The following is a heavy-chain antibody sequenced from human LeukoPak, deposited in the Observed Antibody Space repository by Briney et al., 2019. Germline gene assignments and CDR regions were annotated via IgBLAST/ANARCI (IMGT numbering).Heavy chain of an antibody. J-gene: IGHJ5*02. CDR1: GDSISSRREY. D-gene: IGHD6-13*01. CDR3: ARKGNSNSWYSP. CDR2: IYYSGRT. Sequence: SETLSLTCVVSGDSISSRREYWGWMRQPPGKGLEWIGSIYYSGRTSYNPSLKSRVTMSLDTSKNQFSLKLTSVTAADTAVYHCARKGNSNSWYSPWGQGALVTVAS. V-gene: IGHV4-39*07.